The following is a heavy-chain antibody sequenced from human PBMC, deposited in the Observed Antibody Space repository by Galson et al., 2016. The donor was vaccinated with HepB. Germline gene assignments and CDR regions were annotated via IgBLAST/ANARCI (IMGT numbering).Heavy chain of an antibody. J-gene: IGHJ4*02. CDR3: ARGPSSGYYYIPNFFDL. Sequence: SVKVSCKASGYTFTGHGISWMRQAPGQGLERLGWISGFNGNTNYAQSVQGRVTLTTDTSTSTAYMELRSLRSDDTAVYFCARGPSSGYYYIPNFFDLWGQGTLVTVSS. V-gene: IGHV1-18*01. CDR2: ISGFNGNT. D-gene: IGHD3-22*01. CDR1: GYTFTGHG.